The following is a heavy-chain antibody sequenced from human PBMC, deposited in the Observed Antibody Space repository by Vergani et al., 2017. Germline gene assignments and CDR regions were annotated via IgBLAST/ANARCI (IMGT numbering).Heavy chain of an antibody. CDR1: GFTFDDYA. CDR3: AKDAYYDSSGYIDY. CDR2: ISWKCGSI. D-gene: IGHD3-22*01. Sequence: EVQLVESGGGLVQPGRSLRLSCAASGFTFDDYAMHWVRQAPGKGLEWVSGISWKCGSIGYADSVKGRFTLSRDNAKNSLYLQMNSLRAEDTALYYCAKDAYYDSSGYIDYWGQGTLVTVSS. V-gene: IGHV3-9*01. J-gene: IGHJ4*02.